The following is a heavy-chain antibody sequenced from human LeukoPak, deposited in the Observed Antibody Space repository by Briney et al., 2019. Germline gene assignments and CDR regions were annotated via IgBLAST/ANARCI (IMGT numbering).Heavy chain of an antibody. D-gene: IGHD2-2*01. CDR3: ASPRALYCSSTSCQTANGAFDI. CDR2: IIPILGIA. V-gene: IGHV1-69*02. J-gene: IGHJ3*02. CDR1: GGTFSSYT. Sequence: ASVKVSCXASGGTFSSYTISWVRQALGQGLEWMGRIIPILGIANYAQKFQDRVTITADKSTSTAYMELSSLRSEDTAVYYCASPRALYCSSTSCQTANGAFDIWGQGTMVTVSS.